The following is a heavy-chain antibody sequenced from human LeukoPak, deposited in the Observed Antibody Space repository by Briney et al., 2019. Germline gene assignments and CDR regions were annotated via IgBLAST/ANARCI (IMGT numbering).Heavy chain of an antibody. CDR2: IREDGKVI. CDR1: GFSFGYYW. V-gene: IGHV3-7*01. J-gene: IGHJ3*02. Sequence: GGSLRLSRTASGFSFGYYWMTWVRQAPGKGLEWVANIREDGKVIHYVDSVSGRFTISRDNTKNSLYLQMNSLRGEDTSLYYCARDSSPSSGDYYWDAFDSWGQGTLVTVSS. D-gene: IGHD4-17*01. CDR3: ARDSSPSSGDYYWDAFDS.